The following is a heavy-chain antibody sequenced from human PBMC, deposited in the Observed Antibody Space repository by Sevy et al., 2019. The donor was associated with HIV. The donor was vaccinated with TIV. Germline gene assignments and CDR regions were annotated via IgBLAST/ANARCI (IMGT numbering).Heavy chain of an antibody. V-gene: IGHV1-18*04. Sequence: ASVKVSCKASGYTFTSYGISWVRQAPGQGLEWMGWISAYNGNTNYAQMLQGRVTMTTDTSTSTAYMELRSLRSDDTAVYYCAVYYYDSSGYYYWFDPWGQGTLVTVSS. CDR3: AVYYYDSSGYYYWFDP. CDR1: GYTFTSYG. CDR2: ISAYNGNT. D-gene: IGHD3-22*01. J-gene: IGHJ5*02.